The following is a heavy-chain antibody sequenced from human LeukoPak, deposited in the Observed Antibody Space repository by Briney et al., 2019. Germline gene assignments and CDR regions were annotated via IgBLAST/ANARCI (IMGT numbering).Heavy chain of an antibody. CDR3: ARVRITMARGAVGAFDI. J-gene: IGHJ3*02. CDR2: INTNTGNP. V-gene: IGHV7-4-1*02. Sequence: ASVKVSCKASGYTFTSYAMNWVRQAPGQGLEWMGWINTNTGNPTYAQGFTGRFVFSLDTSVSTAYLQISSLKAEDTAVYYCARVRITMARGAVGAFDIWGQGTMVTVSS. CDR1: GYTFTSYA. D-gene: IGHD3-10*01.